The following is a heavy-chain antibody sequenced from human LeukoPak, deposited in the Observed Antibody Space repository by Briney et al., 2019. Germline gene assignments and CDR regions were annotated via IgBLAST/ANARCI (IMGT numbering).Heavy chain of an antibody. CDR3: ARRYSSGWRGNWFDP. D-gene: IGHD6-19*01. CDR2: IYYSGST. Sequence: SETLSLTCTVSGGSISSSNYYWGWIRQPPGKGLEWIGRIYYSGSTYYNPSLKSRVTISVDTSKNQFSLKLSSVTAADTAVYYCARRYSSGWRGNWFDPWGQGTLVTVSS. CDR1: GGSISSSNYY. V-gene: IGHV4-39*07. J-gene: IGHJ5*02.